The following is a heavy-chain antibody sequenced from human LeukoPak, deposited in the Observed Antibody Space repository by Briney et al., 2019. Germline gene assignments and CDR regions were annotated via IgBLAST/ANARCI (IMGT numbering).Heavy chain of an antibody. J-gene: IGHJ4*02. CDR3: ATDSSLYSSSWTDLDY. V-gene: IGHV1-24*01. Sequence: GASVKVSCKVSGYTLTELSMHWVRQAPGKGFEWMGGFDPEDGETIYAQKFQGRVTMTEDTSTDTAYMELSSLRSEDTAVYYCATDSSLYSSSWTDLDYWGQGTLVTVSS. CDR1: GYTLTELS. CDR2: FDPEDGET. D-gene: IGHD6-13*01.